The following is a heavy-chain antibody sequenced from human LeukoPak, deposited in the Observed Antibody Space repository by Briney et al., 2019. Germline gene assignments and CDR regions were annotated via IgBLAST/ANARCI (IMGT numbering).Heavy chain of an antibody. Sequence: PGGTLRLSCAASGFTFSTYGMNWVRQAPGKGLEWVSGIRGNGVTTYYADSVKGRFTISRDNSKNTLYLQMSSLGAEDTAVYYCAKDMGGTSFAFDIWGQGTMVTVSS. CDR3: AKDMGGTSFAFDI. CDR2: IRGNGVTT. CDR1: GFTFSTYG. J-gene: IGHJ3*02. D-gene: IGHD1-1*01. V-gene: IGHV3-23*01.